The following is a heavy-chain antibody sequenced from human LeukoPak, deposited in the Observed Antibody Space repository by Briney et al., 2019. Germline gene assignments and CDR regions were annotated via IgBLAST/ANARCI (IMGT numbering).Heavy chain of an antibody. V-gene: IGHV3-30-3*01. D-gene: IGHD6-19*01. CDR3: ARGAGIEWLVHDY. Sequence: GRSLRLSCAASGFTFSSYAMHWVRQAPGKGLEWVAVISYDGSNKYYADSVKGRFTISRDNSKNTLYLQMNSLRAEDTAVYHCARGAGIEWLVHDYWGQGTLVTVSS. J-gene: IGHJ4*02. CDR2: ISYDGSNK. CDR1: GFTFSSYA.